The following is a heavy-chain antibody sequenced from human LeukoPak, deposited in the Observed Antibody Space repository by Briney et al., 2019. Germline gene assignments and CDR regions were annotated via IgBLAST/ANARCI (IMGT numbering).Heavy chain of an antibody. V-gene: IGHV4-59*08. J-gene: IGHJ4*02. CDR2: IYYSGST. CDR1: GGSISSYY. Sequence: SETLSLTCTVSGGSISSYYWSWIRQPPGKGLEWIGYIYYSGSTNYNPSLKSRVTISVDTSKNQFSLKLSSVTAADTAVYYCARLGSSGYSGIDYWGQGTLVTVPS. D-gene: IGHD3-22*01. CDR3: ARLGSSGYSGIDY.